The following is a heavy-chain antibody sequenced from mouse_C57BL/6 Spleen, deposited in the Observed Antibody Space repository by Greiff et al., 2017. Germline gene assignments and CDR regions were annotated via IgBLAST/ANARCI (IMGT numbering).Heavy chain of an antibody. CDR3: ASDDAWFAY. Sequence: DVQLVESEGGLVQPGSSMKLSCTASGFTFSDYYMAWVRQGPEKGLEWVANINYDGSSTYYLDSLKSRFIISRDNAKNILYLQMSSLKSEDTATYSCASDDAWFAYWGQGTLVTVSA. CDR1: GFTFSDYY. V-gene: IGHV5-16*01. CDR2: INYDGSST. J-gene: IGHJ3*01.